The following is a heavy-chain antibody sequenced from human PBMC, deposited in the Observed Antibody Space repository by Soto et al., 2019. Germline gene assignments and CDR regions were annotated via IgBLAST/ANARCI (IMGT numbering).Heavy chain of an antibody. Sequence: QVQLVESGGGVVQPGRSLRLSCAASGFTFSNYGMHWVRQAPGKGLEWVAVIWYDESKKYYADSVKGRFTISRDSSKNRLYVQMNGMRAEDTAVYYCAGGGGVSEGGYWGQGTLVTVSS. CDR1: GFTFSNYG. CDR3: AGGGGVSEGGY. V-gene: IGHV3-33*01. CDR2: IWYDESKK. D-gene: IGHD3-16*02. J-gene: IGHJ4*02.